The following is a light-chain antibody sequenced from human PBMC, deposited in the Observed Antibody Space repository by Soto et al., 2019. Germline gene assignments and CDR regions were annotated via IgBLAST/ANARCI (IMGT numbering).Light chain of an antibody. V-gene: IGKV3D-15*01. Sequence: EIVMTQSPATLSVSPGERATLSCRASQSVSSNLAWYQQKPGQAPRLLIYGASTRATGIPARFSGSGSGTDFTLIISSQQSEVVAVYYCQQYNNWGTFGQGTKVEIK. J-gene: IGKJ1*01. CDR1: QSVSSN. CDR3: QQYNNWGT. CDR2: GAS.